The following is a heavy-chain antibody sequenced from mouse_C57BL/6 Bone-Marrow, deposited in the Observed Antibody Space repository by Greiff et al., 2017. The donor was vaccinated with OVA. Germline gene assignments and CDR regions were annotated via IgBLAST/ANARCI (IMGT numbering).Heavy chain of an antibody. CDR3: ARAPYYFDY. Sequence: VQLQESGAELVKPGASVKMSCKASGYTFTSYWITWVKQRPGQGLEWIGDIYPGSGSTNYNEKFKSKATLTVDTSSSTAYMQLSSLTSEDSAVYYCARAPYYFDYWGQGTTLTVSS. J-gene: IGHJ2*01. V-gene: IGHV1-55*01. CDR2: IYPGSGST. CDR1: GYTFTSYW.